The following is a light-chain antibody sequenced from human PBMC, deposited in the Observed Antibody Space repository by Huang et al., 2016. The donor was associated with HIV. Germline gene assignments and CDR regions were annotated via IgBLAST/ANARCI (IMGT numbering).Light chain of an antibody. CDR2: GAS. J-gene: IGKJ3*01. Sequence: EIVLTQSPATLSVSPGERATLSCRASQSVSGILAWYQQKPGQAPRLLISGASSRATGVPARFSCSGSGTEFTLTISSLQSEDFAVYYCQQYNNFYTFGPGTRVDIK. CDR3: QQYNNFYT. V-gene: IGKV3-15*01. CDR1: QSVSGI.